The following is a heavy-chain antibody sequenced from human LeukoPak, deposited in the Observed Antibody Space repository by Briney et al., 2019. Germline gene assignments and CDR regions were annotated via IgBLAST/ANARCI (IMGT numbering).Heavy chain of an antibody. CDR1: GFTFTTYW. CDR2: METDGSEK. Sequence: PGGSLRLSCAASGFTFTTYWIHWIRQAPGKGLEWVANMETDGSEKYYVDSVKGRFTISRDNTKNSVYLQMNSLRVEDTAVYYCVLGSGWHDSYWGQGTLVTVSS. J-gene: IGHJ4*02. D-gene: IGHD6-19*01. CDR3: VLGSGWHDSY. V-gene: IGHV3-7*03.